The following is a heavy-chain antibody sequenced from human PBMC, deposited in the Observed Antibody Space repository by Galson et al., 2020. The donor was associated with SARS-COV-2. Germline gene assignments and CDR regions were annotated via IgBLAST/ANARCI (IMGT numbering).Heavy chain of an antibody. D-gene: IGHD3-22*01. Sequence: HGESLKISCKGSGYSFTSFWIAWVHQMPGKGLEWMGIIYPGDSDTRYSPSFQGQVTISADKSISTAYLQWSSLKASDTAMYYCARMQNRLFDYWGQGTLVTVSS. CDR1: GYSFTSFW. CDR3: ARMQNRLFDY. V-gene: IGHV5-51*07. J-gene: IGHJ4*02. CDR2: IYPGDSDT.